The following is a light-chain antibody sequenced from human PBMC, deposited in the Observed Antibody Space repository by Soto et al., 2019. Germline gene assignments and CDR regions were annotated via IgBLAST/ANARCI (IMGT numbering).Light chain of an antibody. Sequence: LTQPASVSGSPGQSITISCTGTSSDVGSYNLVSWYQQHPGRAPKLMIYEVSKRPSGVSNRFSGSKSGNTASLTISGLQAEDEADYYCCSYAGSSTHYVFGTGTKVTVL. CDR3: CSYAGSSTHYV. CDR1: SSDVGSYNL. J-gene: IGLJ1*01. V-gene: IGLV2-23*02. CDR2: EVS.